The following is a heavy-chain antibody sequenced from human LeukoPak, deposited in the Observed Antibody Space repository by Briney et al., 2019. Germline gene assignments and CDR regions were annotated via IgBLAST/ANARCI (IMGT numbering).Heavy chain of an antibody. J-gene: IGHJ3*02. CDR3: AKLLEIGSSSEESDAFDI. D-gene: IGHD6-6*01. CDR2: ISSSGSTI. CDR1: GFTFSDYY. V-gene: IGHV3-11*01. Sequence: GGSLRLSCAASGFTFSDYYMSWIRQAPGKGLEWVSYISSSGSTIYYADSVKGRFTISRDNAKNSLYLQMNSLRAEDTAVYYCAKLLEIGSSSEESDAFDIWGQGTMVTVSS.